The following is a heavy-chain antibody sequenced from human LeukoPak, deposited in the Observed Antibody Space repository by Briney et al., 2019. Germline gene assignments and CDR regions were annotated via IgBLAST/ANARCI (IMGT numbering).Heavy chain of an antibody. CDR1: GYTLTELA. J-gene: IGHJ4*02. CDR3: ATPLGPLGLIPYYFDY. V-gene: IGHV1-24*01. Sequence: ASVKVSCKVSGYTLTELAMHWVRQAPGKGLEWIGGFDPEKGETIYTQQLQGRLTMTEYTSTDTPYMELSSLTSEDPAVYYCATPLGPLGLIPYYFDYWGQGTLVTVSS. CDR2: FDPEKGET. D-gene: IGHD2-21*01.